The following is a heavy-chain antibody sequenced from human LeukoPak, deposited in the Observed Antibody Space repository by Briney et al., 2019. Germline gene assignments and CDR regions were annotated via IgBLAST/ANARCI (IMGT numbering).Heavy chain of an antibody. V-gene: IGHV3-48*01. D-gene: IGHD2-2*01. CDR1: GFTFSSYA. CDR3: ARDRGCSSTSCYGYYYYGMDV. J-gene: IGHJ6*02. CDR2: ISSSSSTI. Sequence: PGGSLRLSCAASGFTFSSYAMSWVRQAPGKGLEWVSYISSSSSTIYYADSVKGRFTISRDNAKNSLYPQMNSLRAEDTAVYYCARDRGCSSTSCYGYYYYGMDVWGQGTTVTVSS.